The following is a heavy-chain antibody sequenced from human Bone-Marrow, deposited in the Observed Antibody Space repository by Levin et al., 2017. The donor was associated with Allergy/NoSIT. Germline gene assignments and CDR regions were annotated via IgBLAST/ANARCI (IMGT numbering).Heavy chain of an antibody. Sequence: PSETLSLTCTVSGGSISSYYWSWIRQPPGKGLEWIGYIYYSGSTNYNPSLKSRVTISVDTSKNQFSLKLSSVTAADTAVYYCARDAAQRYCTNGVCYYYYYGMDVWGQGTTVTVSS. D-gene: IGHD2-8*01. CDR1: GGSISSYY. J-gene: IGHJ6*02. CDR2: IYYSGST. V-gene: IGHV4-59*01. CDR3: ARDAAQRYCTNGVCYYYYYGMDV.